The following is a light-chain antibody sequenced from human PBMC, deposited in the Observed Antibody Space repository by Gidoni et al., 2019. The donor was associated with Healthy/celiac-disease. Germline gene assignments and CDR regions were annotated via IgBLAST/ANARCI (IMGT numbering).Light chain of an antibody. V-gene: IGLV1-40*01. CDR1: SSNSGAGYD. CDR3: QSYDSSLSGVV. J-gene: IGLJ2*01. CDR2: GNS. Sequence: QSVLTQPPSASGAPGQRVTISCTGSSSNSGAGYDVHWYQQLPGTAPKLLIYGNSKRPSGVPDRFSGSKSGTSASLAITGLQAEDEADYYCQSYDSSLSGVVFGGGTKLTVL.